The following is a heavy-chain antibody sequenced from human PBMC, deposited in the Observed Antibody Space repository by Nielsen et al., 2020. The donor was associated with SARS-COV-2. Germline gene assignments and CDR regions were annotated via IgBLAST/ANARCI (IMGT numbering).Heavy chain of an antibody. CDR3: AREGPDSSSSYFDY. Sequence: GESLKISCAASGFTFSSFALHWVRQAPGKGLEWVAIISHDGNTLYNAGSVKGRFTLSRDNSENTMFLQMNSLRVDDTAVYYCAREGPDSSSSYFDYWGQGTLVTVSS. J-gene: IGHJ4*02. CDR1: GFTFSSFA. V-gene: IGHV3-30*04. CDR2: ISHDGNTL. D-gene: IGHD6-6*01.